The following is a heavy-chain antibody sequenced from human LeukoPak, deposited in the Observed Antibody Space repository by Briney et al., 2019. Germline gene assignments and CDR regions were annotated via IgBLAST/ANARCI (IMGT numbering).Heavy chain of an antibody. CDR2: ISNGGGSI. V-gene: IGHV3-23*01. CDR3: AKTSGMSRAGFDS. D-gene: IGHD6-13*01. Sequence: GGSLRLSCAASGFTLSSYAMGWVRQAPGKGLEWVSGISNGGGSIYYTDSARGRFTVSRDNSKNTLYLQVNSLRAEDTAVYYCAKTSGMSRAGFDSWGQELWSPSPQ. J-gene: IGHJ4*01. CDR1: GFTLSSYA.